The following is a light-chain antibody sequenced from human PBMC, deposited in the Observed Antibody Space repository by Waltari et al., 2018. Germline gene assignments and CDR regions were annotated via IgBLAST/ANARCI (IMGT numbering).Light chain of an antibody. J-gene: IGKJ1*01. CDR1: QSVKGT. CDR3: QHYVSLPVT. CDR2: GYS. V-gene: IGKV3-20*01. Sequence: ELVLTQSPGTLSLSPGERATLSCRASQSVKGTLAWYQQKPGQSPRLLIDGYSTRATGIPDRFSGSGFGTDFTLTISRLEPEDFAVYYCQHYVSLPVTFGQGTKVEIK.